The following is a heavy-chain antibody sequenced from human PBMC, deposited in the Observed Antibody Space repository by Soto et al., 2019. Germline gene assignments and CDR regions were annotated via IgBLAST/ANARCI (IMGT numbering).Heavy chain of an antibody. CDR2: ISSNSAYI. V-gene: IGHV3-21*01. D-gene: IGHD1-26*01. J-gene: IGHJ3*01. Sequence: PGGSLRLSCAASGFTFRSFTMNWVRQAPGKGLEWVSTISSNSAYIYYTDALRGRFTISRDNAKNSLHLQMNSLKSEDTAVYFCARGAIVGVNDVFDVWGQGTMVTVSS. CDR3: ARGAIVGVNDVFDV. CDR1: GFTFRSFT.